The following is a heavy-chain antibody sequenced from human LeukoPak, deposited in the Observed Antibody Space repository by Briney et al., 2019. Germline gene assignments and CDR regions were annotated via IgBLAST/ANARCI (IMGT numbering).Heavy chain of an antibody. V-gene: IGHV4-39*07. CDR3: ARDKTGIFDY. Sequence: PSETLSLTCTVSGGSISSGTYYWGWVRQPPGKGLEWIGTIYYSGTTYYNPSLKSRVTISIDTSKNHFSLKLSSVTAADTAIYYCARDKTGIFDYWGRGTLVTVSS. CDR2: IYYSGTT. J-gene: IGHJ4*02. D-gene: IGHD7-27*01. CDR1: GGSISSGTYY.